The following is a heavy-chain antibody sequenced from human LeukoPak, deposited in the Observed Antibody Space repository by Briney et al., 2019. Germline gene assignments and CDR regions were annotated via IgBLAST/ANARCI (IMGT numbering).Heavy chain of an antibody. D-gene: IGHD5-18*01. CDR1: GGSISSYY. V-gene: IGHV4-59*01. Sequence: SETLSLTCTVSGGSISSYYWSWIRQPPGKGLEWIGYIYYSGSTNYNPSLKSRVTISVDTSKNQFSLKLSSVTAADTAVYYCAREDVDTAVGFDYWGQGTLVTASS. CDR3: AREDVDTAVGFDY. J-gene: IGHJ4*02. CDR2: IYYSGST.